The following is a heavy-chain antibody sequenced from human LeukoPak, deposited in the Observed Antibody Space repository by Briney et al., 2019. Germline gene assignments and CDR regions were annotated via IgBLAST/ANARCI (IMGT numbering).Heavy chain of an antibody. D-gene: IGHD2-15*01. CDR2: ISGSGGST. Sequence: GGSLRLSCAASGFTFSSYAMSWVRQAPGKGLEWVSAISGSGGSTYYADSVKGRFTISRDNSKNTLYLQMNSLRAEDTAVYYCARAHQVENYYYYGMDVWGKGTTVTVSS. CDR3: ARAHQVENYYYYGMDV. V-gene: IGHV3-23*01. CDR1: GFTFSSYA. J-gene: IGHJ6*04.